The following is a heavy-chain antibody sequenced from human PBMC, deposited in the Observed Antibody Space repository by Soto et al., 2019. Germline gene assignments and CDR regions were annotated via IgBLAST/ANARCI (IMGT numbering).Heavy chain of an antibody. V-gene: IGHV1-69*13. J-gene: IGHJ3*02. D-gene: IGHD2-2*02. Sequence: SVKVSCKASGGTFSSYAISWVRQAPGQGLEWMGGIIPIFGTANYARKFQGRVTITADESTSTAYMELSSLRSEDTAVYYCARDRIPHDAFDIWGQGTMVTVSS. CDR1: GGTFSSYA. CDR2: IIPIFGTA. CDR3: ARDRIPHDAFDI.